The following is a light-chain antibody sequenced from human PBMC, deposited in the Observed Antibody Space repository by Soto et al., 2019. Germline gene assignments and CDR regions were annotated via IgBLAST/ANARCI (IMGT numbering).Light chain of an antibody. Sequence: DIQMTQSPSSLSASVGDSVTIACRTSQTIGRYLNWYQQKPGKAPKLLIYAASVLQSGVPSRFSGSGSGADFTLTISSLQPEDFTTYYCQQSYNSPWTFGHGTRVEIK. J-gene: IGKJ1*01. CDR2: AAS. CDR1: QTIGRY. CDR3: QQSYNSPWT. V-gene: IGKV1-39*01.